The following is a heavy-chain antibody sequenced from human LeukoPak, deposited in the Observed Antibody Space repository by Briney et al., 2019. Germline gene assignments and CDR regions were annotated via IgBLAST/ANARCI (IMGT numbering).Heavy chain of an antibody. Sequence: SETLSLTCTVSGGSISSYYWSWIRQPAGKGLEWIGRIYTSGSTNYNPSLKSRVTISVDTSKNQFSLKLSSVTAADTAVYYCARDNYYGSGSYSFFDYWGQGTLVTVSS. CDR1: GGSISSYY. J-gene: IGHJ4*02. D-gene: IGHD3-10*01. CDR2: IYTSGST. V-gene: IGHV4-4*07. CDR3: ARDNYYGSGSYSFFDY.